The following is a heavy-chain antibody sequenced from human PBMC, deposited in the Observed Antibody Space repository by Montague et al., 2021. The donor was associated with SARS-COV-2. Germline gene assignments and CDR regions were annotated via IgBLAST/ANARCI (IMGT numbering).Heavy chain of an antibody. Sequence: TLSLTCTVSGGSIRSSDNYWSWIRQHPGKGLEWIGYIYSSGTTYYXXXLRSRVTISVDTSKKQFSLKLSSVTAADTAVYYCGGGIYGFSETTDAFDIWGQGTTVSVSS. CDR1: GGSIRSSDNY. V-gene: IGHV4-31*03. CDR2: IYSSGTT. D-gene: IGHD3/OR15-3a*01. J-gene: IGHJ3*02. CDR3: GGGIYGFSETTDAFDI.